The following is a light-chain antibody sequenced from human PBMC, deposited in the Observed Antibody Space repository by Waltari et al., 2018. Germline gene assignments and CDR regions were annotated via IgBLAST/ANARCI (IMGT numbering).Light chain of an antibody. CDR2: GTF. J-gene: IGKJ4*01. V-gene: IGKV3-20*01. Sequence: VLTQSPGTLSLSPGEGATPSCRPSHTIRTTYLALYQHKPRPPPTLHIYGTFTRATGIPDSFTGSGSGTDFSLTCSSLEREDFGTYYGQQYVIAPLTFGGGPKVEIK. CDR3: QQYVIAPLT. CDR1: HTIRTTY.